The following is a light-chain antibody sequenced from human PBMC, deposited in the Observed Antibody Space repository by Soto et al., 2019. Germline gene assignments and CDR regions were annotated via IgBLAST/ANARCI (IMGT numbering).Light chain of an antibody. J-gene: IGKJ4*01. V-gene: IGKV1-9*01. Sequence: DIQLTQSPSFLSASVGDRVTITCRASQGIRSYLAWCQVKPGKAPKPLIYAASTLQSGVPSRFSGSGSGTEFTLTISSLQPEDFATYYCQQLKSYPLTYGGGTKVEIK. CDR3: QQLKSYPLT. CDR1: QGIRSY. CDR2: AAS.